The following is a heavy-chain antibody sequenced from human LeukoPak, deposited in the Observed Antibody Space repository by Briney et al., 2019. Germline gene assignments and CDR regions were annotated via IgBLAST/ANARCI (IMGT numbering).Heavy chain of an antibody. J-gene: IGHJ4*02. CDR1: GFTVSSNY. D-gene: IGHD6-19*01. Sequence: GGSLRLSCAASGFTVSSNYMSWVRQAPGKGLEWASAISGSGGSTYYADSVKGRFTISRDNSKNTLYLQMNSLRAEDTAVYYCASPKGSSGWFLFPFDYWGQGALVTVSS. CDR2: ISGSGGST. V-gene: IGHV3-23*01. CDR3: ASPKGSSGWFLFPFDY.